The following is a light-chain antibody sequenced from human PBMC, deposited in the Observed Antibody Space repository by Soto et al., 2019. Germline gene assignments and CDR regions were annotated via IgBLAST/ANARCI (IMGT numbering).Light chain of an antibody. CDR3: SSYTSYWGV. CDR1: SSDVGGYDF. V-gene: IGLV2-14*01. J-gene: IGLJ1*01. CDR2: EVS. Sequence: QSVLTQPASVSGSPGQSITISCTGTSSDVGGYDFVSWCQHHPGKAPKLIIYEVSTRPSGVSNRFSGSKSGNTASLTISGVQADDEADYYCSSYTSYWGVSGNGTKVTV.